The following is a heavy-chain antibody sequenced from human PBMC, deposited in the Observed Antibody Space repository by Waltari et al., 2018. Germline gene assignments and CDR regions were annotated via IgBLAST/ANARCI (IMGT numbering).Heavy chain of an antibody. J-gene: IGHJ4*02. D-gene: IGHD3-3*01. CDR1: GFTFSGHG. V-gene: IGHV3-30*18. CDR3: AKDPGFFGVVINYFDY. CDR2: IWYDGSNK. Sequence: QVPLVGSGGGVVQPGRSLGLSCAASGFTFSGHGLPWVRQAPGKGLEWVAVIWYDGSNKYYADSVKGRFTISRDNSKNTLYLQMNSLRAEDTAMYYCAKDPGFFGVVINYFDYWGQGTLVTVSS.